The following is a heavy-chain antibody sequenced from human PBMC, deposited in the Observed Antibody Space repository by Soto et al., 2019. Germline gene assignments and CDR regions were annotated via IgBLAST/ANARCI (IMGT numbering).Heavy chain of an antibody. Sequence: ASVKVSCKASGYTFTIYGISWVRQAPGQGLEWMGWISAYNGNTNYAQKLQGRVTMTTDTSTSTAYMELRSLRSDDTAVYYCARTPLGMIVVVDDFDYWGQGTLVTVSS. CDR3: ARTPLGMIVVVDDFDY. CDR1: GYTFTIYG. CDR2: ISAYNGNT. D-gene: IGHD3-22*01. V-gene: IGHV1-18*01. J-gene: IGHJ4*02.